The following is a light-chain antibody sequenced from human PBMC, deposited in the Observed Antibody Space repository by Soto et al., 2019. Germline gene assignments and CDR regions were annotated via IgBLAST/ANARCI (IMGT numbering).Light chain of an antibody. CDR1: PSVANF. J-gene: IGKJ5*01. CDR3: QQYNNWPPIT. V-gene: IGKV3-11*01. CDR2: GAF. Sequence: EIVLTQSPATLSLSPGERATLSCRASPSVANFVAWYQQKPGQAPRLLIYGAFNRATGIPARFSGSGSGTDFTLTISSVEPEDFAVYYCQQYNNWPPITFGQGTRLEIK.